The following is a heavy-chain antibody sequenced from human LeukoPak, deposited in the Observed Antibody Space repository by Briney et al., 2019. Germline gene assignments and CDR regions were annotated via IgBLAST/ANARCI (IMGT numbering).Heavy chain of an antibody. Sequence: GESLKISCKGSGYSFTSYWIGWVCQMPGKGLEWMGIIYPGDSDTRYSPSFQGQVTISADKSISTAYLQWSSLKASDTAMYYCARLAYYYDSSGYYYPQYYFDYWGQGTLVTVSS. V-gene: IGHV5-51*01. J-gene: IGHJ4*02. D-gene: IGHD3-22*01. CDR1: GYSFTSYW. CDR2: IYPGDSDT. CDR3: ARLAYYYDSSGYYYPQYYFDY.